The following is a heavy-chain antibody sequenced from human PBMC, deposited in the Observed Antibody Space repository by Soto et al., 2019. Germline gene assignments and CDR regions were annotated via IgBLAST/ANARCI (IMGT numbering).Heavy chain of an antibody. J-gene: IGHJ4*02. CDR3: ARDRELDYYDSSGYYDY. Sequence: PGGCLRLSCAASGFTFSSYGMHWVRQAPGKGLEWVAVIWYDGSNKYYADSVKGRFTISRDNSKNTLYLQMNSLRAEDTAVYYCARDRELDYYDSSGYYDYWGQGTLVTVSS. V-gene: IGHV3-33*01. D-gene: IGHD3-22*01. CDR2: IWYDGSNK. CDR1: GFTFSSYG.